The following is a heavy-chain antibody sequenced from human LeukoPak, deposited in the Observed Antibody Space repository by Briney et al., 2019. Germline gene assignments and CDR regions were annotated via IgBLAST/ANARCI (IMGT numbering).Heavy chain of an antibody. D-gene: IGHD1-14*01. CDR3: ARGNPAEPSQNWFDP. CDR2: INHSGST. CDR1: GGSFSGYY. V-gene: IGHV4-34*01. J-gene: IGHJ5*02. Sequence: PSETLSLTCAVYGGSFSGYYWSWIRQPPGKGLEWIGEINHSGSTNYNPSLKSRVTISVDTSKNQFSLKLSSVTAADTAVYYCARGNPAEPSQNWFDPWGQGTLVTVPS.